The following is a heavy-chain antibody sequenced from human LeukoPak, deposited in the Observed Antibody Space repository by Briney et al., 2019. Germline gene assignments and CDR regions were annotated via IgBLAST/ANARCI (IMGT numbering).Heavy chain of an antibody. Sequence: GGSLRLSCAASGFTFSSYAMSWVRQAPGKGLEWVSMIGGGGGITWYADSVKGRFTISRDNSKNTVYLQMISLRAEDTAVYYCAKLSGSYFEYWGQGTLVTVSS. J-gene: IGHJ4*02. V-gene: IGHV3-23*01. CDR2: IGGGGGIT. CDR1: GFTFSSYA. D-gene: IGHD1-26*01. CDR3: AKLSGSYFEY.